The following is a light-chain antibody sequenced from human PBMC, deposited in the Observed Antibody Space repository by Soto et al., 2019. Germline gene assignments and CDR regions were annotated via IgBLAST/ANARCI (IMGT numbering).Light chain of an antibody. Sequence: SYELTQPPSVSVAPGQTARITCGGNNIGGKSVHWYQQKPGRAPVLVVYDDSDRPSGIPDRFSGSNSGDTATLTIRRVEAGDEADYYCHVWDSSSDHYVFGTGTKVTVL. CDR1: NIGGKS. CDR2: DDS. V-gene: IGLV3-21*02. J-gene: IGLJ1*01. CDR3: HVWDSSSDHYV.